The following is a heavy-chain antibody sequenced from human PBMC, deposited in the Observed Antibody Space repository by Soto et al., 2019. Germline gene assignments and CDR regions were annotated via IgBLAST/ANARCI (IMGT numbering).Heavy chain of an antibody. CDR1: GGTFSSYS. CDR3: ARDGGRHSGGIDY. Sequence: QVQLVQAGAEVKKPGSSVKVSCKASGGTFSSYSINWVRQAPGQGLEWMGEIIPIFGTSNYAQKFQGRVTITADESTSTAYMELSSLRSEDTAVYYCARDGGRHSGGIDYWGQGTLVTVSS. D-gene: IGHD1-26*01. J-gene: IGHJ4*02. V-gene: IGHV1-69*01. CDR2: IIPIFGTS.